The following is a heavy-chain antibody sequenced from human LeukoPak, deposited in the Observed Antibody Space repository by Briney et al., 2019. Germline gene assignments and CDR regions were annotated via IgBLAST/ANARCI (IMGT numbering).Heavy chain of an antibody. CDR3: ARELARGILRYFDY. CDR1: GFTFDDYG. Sequence: GGSLRLSCATSGFTFDDYGMSWVRQAPGKGLVWVSRINSDGSSTSYADSVKGRFTISRDNAKNTLYLQMNSLRAEDTAVYYCARELARGILRYFDYWGQGTLVTVSS. CDR2: INSDGSST. J-gene: IGHJ4*02. D-gene: IGHD3-10*01. V-gene: IGHV3-74*01.